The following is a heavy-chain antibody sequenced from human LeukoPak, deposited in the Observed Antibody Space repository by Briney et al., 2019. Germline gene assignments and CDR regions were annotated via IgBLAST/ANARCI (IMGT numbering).Heavy chain of an antibody. CDR2: ISWNSGSI. CDR1: GFTFDDYA. J-gene: IGHJ6*02. Sequence: GGSLRLSCAASGFTFDDYAMHWVRQAPGKGLEWVSGISWNSGSIGCADSVKGRFTISRDNAKNSLYLQMNSLRAEDTALYYCAKDMAAAVSQYYGMDVWGQGTTVTVSS. V-gene: IGHV3-9*01. CDR3: AKDMAAAVSQYYGMDV. D-gene: IGHD6-13*01.